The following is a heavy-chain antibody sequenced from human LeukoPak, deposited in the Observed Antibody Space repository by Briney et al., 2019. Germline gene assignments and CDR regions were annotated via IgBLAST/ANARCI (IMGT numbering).Heavy chain of an antibody. CDR3: ARDRLALASKYYYYDSSGYSEGYYFDY. Sequence: ASVKVSCKASGYTFTSYGISWVRQAPGQGLAWMGWISAYNGNTNYAQKLQGRVTMTRDTSTSTVYMELSSLRSEDTAVYYCARDRLALASKYYYYDSSGYSEGYYFDYWGQGTLVTVSS. D-gene: IGHD3-22*01. J-gene: IGHJ4*02. CDR1: GYTFTSYG. V-gene: IGHV1-18*01. CDR2: ISAYNGNT.